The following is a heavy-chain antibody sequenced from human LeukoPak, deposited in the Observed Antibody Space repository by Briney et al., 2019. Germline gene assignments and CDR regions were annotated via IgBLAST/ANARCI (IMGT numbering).Heavy chain of an antibody. CDR3: AREGVISSRGLDY. V-gene: IGHV4-59*12. J-gene: IGHJ4*02. CDR2: IYYSGNT. D-gene: IGHD6-13*01. Sequence: SETLSLTCTVSGGSISSYYWSWIRQPPGKGLEWIGYIYYSGNTNYNPSLKSRVTMSVDTSKNQFSLRLSSVTAADTAVYYCAREGVISSRGLDYWGQGTLVTVSS. CDR1: GGSISSYY.